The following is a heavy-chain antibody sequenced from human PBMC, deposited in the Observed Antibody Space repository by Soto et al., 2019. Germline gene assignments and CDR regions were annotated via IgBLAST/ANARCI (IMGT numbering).Heavy chain of an antibody. CDR3: ARERAIIVGATTFDY. CDR2: ISYDGSNK. Sequence: GESLKISCAASGFTFSSYAMHWVRQAPGKGLEWVAVISYDGSNKYYADSVKGRFTISRDNSKNTLYLQMNSLRAEDTAVYYCARERAIIVGATTFDYWGQGTLVTVSS. CDR1: GFTFSSYA. V-gene: IGHV3-30-3*01. J-gene: IGHJ4*02. D-gene: IGHD1-26*01.